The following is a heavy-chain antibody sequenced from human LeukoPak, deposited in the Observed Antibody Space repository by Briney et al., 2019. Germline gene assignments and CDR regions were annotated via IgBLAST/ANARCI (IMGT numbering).Heavy chain of an antibody. J-gene: IGHJ4*02. Sequence: SETLSLTCSVSGYSISSGYYWGWIRQPPGKGLECIGSIYHSGNTFYNPSLKTRVTISLDTSKNHFSLKLNPVTAEDTAVYYCAGRACTKGMGYLDSWGQGALVTVSS. CDR1: GYSISSGYY. CDR3: AGRACTKGMGYLDS. V-gene: IGHV4-38-2*02. CDR2: IYHSGNT. D-gene: IGHD2-8*01.